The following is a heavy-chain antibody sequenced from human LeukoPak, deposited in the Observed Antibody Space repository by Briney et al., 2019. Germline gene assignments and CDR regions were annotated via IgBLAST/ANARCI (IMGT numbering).Heavy chain of an antibody. D-gene: IGHD3-16*01. CDR1: GYTFTSYG. Sequence: RASVKVSCKASGYTFTSYGISWVRQAPGQGLEWMGWISAYNGNTDYVQKLQGRVTMTTDTSTSTAYMDLRSLRSDDTAVYYCARDRLWGEDDGFDIWGQGTMVTVSS. V-gene: IGHV1-18*01. CDR3: ARDRLWGEDDGFDI. J-gene: IGHJ3*02. CDR2: ISAYNGNT.